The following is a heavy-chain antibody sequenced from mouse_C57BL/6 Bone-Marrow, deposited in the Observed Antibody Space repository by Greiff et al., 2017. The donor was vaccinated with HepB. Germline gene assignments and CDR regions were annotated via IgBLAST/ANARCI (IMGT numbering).Heavy chain of an antibody. CDR2: IDPSDSYT. J-gene: IGHJ4*01. CDR1: GYTFTSYW. Sequence: LQPGAELVRPGTSVKLSCKASGYTFTSYWMHWVKQRPGQGLEWIGVIDPSDSYTNYNQKFKGKATLTVDTSSSTAYMQLSSLTSEDSAVYYCANPGAMDYWGQGTSVTVSS. CDR3: ANPGAMDY. V-gene: IGHV1-59*01.